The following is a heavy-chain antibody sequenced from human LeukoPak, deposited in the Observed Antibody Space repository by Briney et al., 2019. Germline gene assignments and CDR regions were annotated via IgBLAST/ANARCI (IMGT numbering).Heavy chain of an antibody. J-gene: IGHJ4*02. Sequence: GGSLRLSCAASGFTFSSYGMHWVRQAPGKGLEWVAVISYDGSNKYYADSVKGRFTISRDNSKSTLYLQMNSLRAEDTAAYYCAKLPVGTPFNFWGQGTLVTVSS. CDR2: ISYDGSNK. V-gene: IGHV3-30*18. CDR3: AKLPVGTPFNF. CDR1: GFTFSSYG. D-gene: IGHD2/OR15-2a*01.